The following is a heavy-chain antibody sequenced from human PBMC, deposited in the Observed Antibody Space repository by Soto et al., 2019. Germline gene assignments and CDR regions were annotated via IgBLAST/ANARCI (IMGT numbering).Heavy chain of an antibody. Sequence: TGGSLRLSFSASGFTFSGYALHWVRQAPGKGLEWVAVISGDGSNQYYADSVKGRFTISRDNSKNTLYLQMNSLRAEDTAVYYCARSIVATMDGDYWGQGTLVTVSS. D-gene: IGHD5-12*01. CDR1: GFTFSGYA. J-gene: IGHJ4*02. CDR3: ARSIVATMDGDY. V-gene: IGHV3-30-3*01. CDR2: ISGDGSNQ.